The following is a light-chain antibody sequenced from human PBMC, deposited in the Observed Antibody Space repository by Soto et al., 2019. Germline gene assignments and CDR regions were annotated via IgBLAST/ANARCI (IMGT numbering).Light chain of an antibody. V-gene: IGKV3-20*01. CDR2: GAT. CDR3: QQYVTSPAIT. CDR1: ESVSDY. J-gene: IGKJ5*01. Sequence: PWARATLSCWASESVSDYLAWYQQKPGLAPRLLIHGATKRTSGTPDRFSGTGSGTAFTLAISRLEPEDFAVYYCQQYVTSPAITFGQGTRLEIK.